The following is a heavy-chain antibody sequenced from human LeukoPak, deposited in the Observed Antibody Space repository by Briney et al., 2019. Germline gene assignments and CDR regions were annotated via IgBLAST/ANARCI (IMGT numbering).Heavy chain of an antibody. CDR2: INHSGST. CDR1: GGSFSGYY. D-gene: IGHD6-19*01. V-gene: IGHV4-34*01. CDR3: ARGRKMWLVRRNWFDP. Sequence: SETLSLTCAVYGGSFSGYYWSWIRQPPGKGLEWIGEINHSGSTNYNPSLKSRVTISVGTSKNQFSLKLSSVTAADTAVYYCARGRKMWLVRRNWFDPWGQGTLVTVSS. J-gene: IGHJ5*02.